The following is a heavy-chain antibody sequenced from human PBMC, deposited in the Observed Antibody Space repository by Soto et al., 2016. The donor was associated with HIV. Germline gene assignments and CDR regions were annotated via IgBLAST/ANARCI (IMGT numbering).Heavy chain of an antibody. CDR1: GFTVSSNY. CDR3: ARAYCSGGSCPLGY. Sequence: AQLVETGGGLIHPGGSLKLSCAASGFTVSSNYMTWVRQAPGKGLEWVSVIYTGGSTNYAESVKGRFNISRDNSKNTLYLQMNNLRADDTAIYYCARAYCSGGSCPLGYWGQGTLVTVSS. CDR2: IYTGGST. D-gene: IGHD2-15*01. V-gene: IGHV3-53*02. J-gene: IGHJ4*02.